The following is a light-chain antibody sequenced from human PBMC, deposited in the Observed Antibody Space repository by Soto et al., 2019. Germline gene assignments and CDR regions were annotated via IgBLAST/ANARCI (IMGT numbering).Light chain of an antibody. J-gene: IGKJ4*01. Sequence: EIVLTQSPGTLSLSPGERATLSCRASLSIRSSSLAWYQQKPGQAPRLLIYGGSSRATGIPDRFSGGGSGTDFSLTISRLETEDFSVYYCHQYGSSPLTFGGGTKVDIK. CDR3: HQYGSSPLT. V-gene: IGKV3-20*01. CDR2: GGS. CDR1: LSIRSSS.